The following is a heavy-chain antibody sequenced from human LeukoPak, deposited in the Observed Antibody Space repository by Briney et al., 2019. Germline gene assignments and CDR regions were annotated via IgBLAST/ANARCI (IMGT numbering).Heavy chain of an antibody. CDR3: ARHVGVGWAFDI. CDR2: IYYSGST. CDR1: GGSFSGYY. Sequence: SETLSLTCAVYGGSFSGYYWSWIRQPPGKGLEWIGYIYYSGSTNYNPSLKSRVTISVDTSENQFSLKLSSVTAADTAVYYCARHVGVGWAFDIWGQGTMVTVSS. J-gene: IGHJ3*02. V-gene: IGHV4-59*08.